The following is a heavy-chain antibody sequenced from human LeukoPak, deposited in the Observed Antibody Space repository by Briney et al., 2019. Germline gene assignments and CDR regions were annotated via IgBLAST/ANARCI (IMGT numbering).Heavy chain of an antibody. D-gene: IGHD5-18*01. J-gene: IGHJ4*02. Sequence: GGSLRLSCAVSGVPFSGSAMHWVRQPSGKGLEWVGHIRCKANKYETAYAASVKGRFTISRDDSKNTAYLQMNSLKTEDTAVYYCTRLDTAMVNFDYWGQGTLVTVSS. CDR2: IRCKANKYET. CDR3: TRLDTAMVNFDY. V-gene: IGHV3-73*01. CDR1: GVPFSGSA.